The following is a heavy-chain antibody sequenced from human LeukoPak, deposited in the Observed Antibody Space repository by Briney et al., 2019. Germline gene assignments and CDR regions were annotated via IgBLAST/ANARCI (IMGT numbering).Heavy chain of an antibody. CDR1: GFTFSNCA. CDR3: AKGLWYYYDSSGYVDY. CDR2: ISGSGGST. V-gene: IGHV3-23*01. J-gene: IGHJ4*02. D-gene: IGHD3-22*01. Sequence: GGSLRLSCAASGFTFSNCAMSWVRQAPGKGLEWVSAISGSGGSTYYADSVKGRFTVSRDNSKNTLYLQMNSLRAEDTAVYYCAKGLWYYYDSSGYVDYWGQGTLVTVSS.